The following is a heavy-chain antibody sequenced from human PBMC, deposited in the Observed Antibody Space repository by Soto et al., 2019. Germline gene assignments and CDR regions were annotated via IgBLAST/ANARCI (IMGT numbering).Heavy chain of an antibody. V-gene: IGHV1-8*01. Sequence: QVQLVQSGAAVKKPGASVKVSCKASGDTFTSYDVNWVRQATGQGLEWRGWMNPHSGNTACAQKFQGRVSMTRKILIRTAYTVLSSLRSEVAAVYYCARERSAAGAGWFDPLGQGTVVTVSS. D-gene: IGHD6-13*01. CDR3: ARERSAAGAGWFDP. CDR1: GDTFTSYD. CDR2: MNPHSGNT. J-gene: IGHJ5*02.